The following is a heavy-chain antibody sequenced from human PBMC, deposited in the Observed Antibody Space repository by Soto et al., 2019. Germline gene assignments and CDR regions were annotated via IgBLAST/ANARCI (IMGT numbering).Heavy chain of an antibody. V-gene: IGHV4-30-2*01. Sequence: PSETLSLTCAVSGGSISSGGYSWSWIRQPPGKGLERIGYIYHSGSTYYNPSLKSRVTISVDRSKNQFSLKLSSVTAADTAVYYCARDLAAAASGWFDPWGQGTLVTVSS. CDR3: ARDLAAAASGWFDP. CDR2: IYHSGST. CDR1: GGSISSGGYS. D-gene: IGHD6-13*01. J-gene: IGHJ5*02.